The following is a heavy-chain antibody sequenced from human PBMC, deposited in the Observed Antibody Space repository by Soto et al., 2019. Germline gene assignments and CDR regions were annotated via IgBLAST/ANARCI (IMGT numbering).Heavy chain of an antibody. V-gene: IGHV1-58*02. CDR1: GFNFGSFC. D-gene: IGHD2-21*01. J-gene: IGHJ6*02. Sequence: SVNVSFKASGFNFGSFCIQFLRPTRGRGLEWIGWIDVVSGSTNYARHFEGRVAISRDMSSITAYLYLSDLKSDDTGVCFCSADHPHMAMGWPVWGQGTTVTVSS. CDR3: SADHPHMAMGWPV. CDR2: IDVVSGST.